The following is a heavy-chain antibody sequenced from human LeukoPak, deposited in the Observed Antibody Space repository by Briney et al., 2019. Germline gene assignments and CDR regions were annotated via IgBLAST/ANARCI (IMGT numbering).Heavy chain of an antibody. J-gene: IGHJ4*02. CDR3: ARVLSTRGAFDY. V-gene: IGHV5-51*01. CDR2: ISPGNSDT. Sequence: GESLKISFKGSGYSFTNYWIAWLRQMPGKGLEWMGIISPGNSDTRYSPSFQGQVTFSADKSISTAYLQWSSLKASDTAIYYCARVLSTRGAFDYWGQGTLVTVSS. CDR1: GYSFTNYW. D-gene: IGHD2-2*01.